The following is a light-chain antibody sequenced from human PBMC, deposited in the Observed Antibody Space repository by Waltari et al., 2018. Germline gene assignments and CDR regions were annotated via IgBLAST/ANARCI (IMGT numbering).Light chain of an antibody. CDR2: DAS. CDR1: QDISNY. J-gene: IGKJ2*01. V-gene: IGKV1-33*01. CDR3: QQYENLPPF. Sequence: QMTQSPSSLSASVGDRVTITCQASQDISNYLNWYQQKPGKAPKLLIYDASNLETGVPSRFSGSGSGTDFIFTISSLQPEDIATYYCQQYENLPPFFGQGTKLEIK.